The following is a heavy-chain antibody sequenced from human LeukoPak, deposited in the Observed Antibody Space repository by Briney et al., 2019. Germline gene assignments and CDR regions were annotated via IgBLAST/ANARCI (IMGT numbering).Heavy chain of an antibody. CDR1: GDSFSSNSAA. V-gene: IGHV6-1*01. CDR2: AYYRSKWYN. D-gene: IGHD1-26*01. J-gene: IGHJ4*02. Sequence: SQTLSLTCAVSGDSFSSNSAAWHWLRQSPSRGLKWLGRAYYRSKWYNDYAVSVKSRISVNPDTSKNQFSLQLNSVTPEDTAVYYCARLALQEVGATQTYYLDYWGQGTLVTVSS. CDR3: ARLALQEVGATQTYYLDY.